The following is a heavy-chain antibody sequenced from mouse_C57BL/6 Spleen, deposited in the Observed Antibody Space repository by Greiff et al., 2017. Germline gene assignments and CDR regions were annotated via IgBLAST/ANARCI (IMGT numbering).Heavy chain of an antibody. V-gene: IGHV1-80*01. J-gene: IGHJ4*01. Sequence: VKLQESGAELVKPGASVKISCKASGYAFSSYWMNWVKQRPGKGLEWIGQIYPEDGDTNYNGKFKGKATLTADKSSSTAYMQLSSLTSEDSAVYFCARVSQANAMDYWGQGTSVTVSS. CDR1: GYAFSSYW. D-gene: IGHD3-2*02. CDR3: ARVSQANAMDY. CDR2: IYPEDGDT.